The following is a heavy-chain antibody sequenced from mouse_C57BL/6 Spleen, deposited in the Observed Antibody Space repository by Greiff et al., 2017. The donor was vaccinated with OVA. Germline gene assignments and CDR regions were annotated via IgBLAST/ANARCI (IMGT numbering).Heavy chain of an antibody. CDR3: ARQGIYYYGSSSDFDY. D-gene: IGHD1-1*01. J-gene: IGHJ2*01. CDR1: GYTFTSYG. CDR2: IYPRSGNT. Sequence: VQLQQSGAELARPGASVKLSCKASGYTFTSYGISWVKQRTGQGLEWIGEIYPRSGNTYYNEKFKGKATLTADKSSSTAYMELRSLTSEDSAVYFCARQGIYYYGSSSDFDYWGQGTTLTVSS. V-gene: IGHV1-81*01.